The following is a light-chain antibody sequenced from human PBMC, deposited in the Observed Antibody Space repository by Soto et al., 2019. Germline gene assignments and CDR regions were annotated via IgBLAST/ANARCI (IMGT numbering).Light chain of an antibody. CDR3: QQYGSSGT. V-gene: IGKV3-20*01. CDR1: QSVSNYY. CDR2: GAS. J-gene: IGKJ1*01. Sequence: EIVLTQSPGTLSLSPGERATLSCSASQSVSNYYLAWYQQKPGQAPRLLIYGASTRASGIPDRFSGSVSGTDFTITISRQEPEDFAVYYCQQYGSSGTFGQGTKVEIK.